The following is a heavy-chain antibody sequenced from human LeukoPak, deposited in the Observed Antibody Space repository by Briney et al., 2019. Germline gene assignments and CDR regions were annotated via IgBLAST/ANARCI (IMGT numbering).Heavy chain of an antibody. CDR2: ISGSGGST. CDR3: ARDRYCGSGGCPDDY. J-gene: IGHJ4*02. V-gene: IGHV3-23*01. CDR1: GFTFSSYG. Sequence: PGGSLRLSCAASGFTFSSYGMSWVRQAPGKGLEWVSAISGSGGSTYYADSVKGRFTISRDNSKNTLYLQMNSLRAEDTALYYCARDRYCGSGGCPDDYWGQGTLVTVSS. D-gene: IGHD2-15*01.